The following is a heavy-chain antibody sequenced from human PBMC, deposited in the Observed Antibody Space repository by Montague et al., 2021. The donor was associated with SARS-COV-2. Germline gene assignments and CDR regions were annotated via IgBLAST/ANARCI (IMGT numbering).Heavy chain of an antibody. D-gene: IGHD6-19*01. J-gene: IGHJ4*02. CDR1: GGSITSTTFY. Sequence: SETLSLTCTVSGGSITSTTFYWGWIRQSPGKGLEWIGYIYEADTTYYNPSLKSQVAISLDTPNNQFSLKITSLIVADTSIYYCVTPGKTAVAGHFDYWGPGILVTVSS. CDR2: IYEADTT. V-gene: IGHV4-39*07. CDR3: VTPGKTAVAGHFDY.